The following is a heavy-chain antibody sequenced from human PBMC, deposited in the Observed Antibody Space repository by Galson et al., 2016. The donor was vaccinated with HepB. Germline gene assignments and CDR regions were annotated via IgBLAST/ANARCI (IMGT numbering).Heavy chain of an antibody. CDR2: IHYSGFT. CDR3: PGGGEVVVGALPF. J-gene: IGHJ4*02. D-gene: IGHD2-15*01. V-gene: IGHV4-59*01. CDR1: GDSISRYQ. Sequence: ETLSLTCTVSGDSISRYQWNWIRQPPGQGLEWIGDIHYSGFTNYNPSLKSRVTISVDTSKNQFSLKLTSVTAADTAVYYCPGGGEVVVGALPFWGQGILVTVSS.